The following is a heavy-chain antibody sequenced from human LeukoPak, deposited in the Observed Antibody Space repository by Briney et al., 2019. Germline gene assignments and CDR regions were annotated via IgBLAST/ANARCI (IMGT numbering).Heavy chain of an antibody. Sequence: SETLSLTCTVSGGSISSSSYYWGWIRQPPGKGLEWIGSIYYSGSTYYNPSLKSRVTISVDTSKNQFSLKLSSVTAADTAVYYCARQIISSGGYYFDYWGQGTLVTVSS. CDR2: IYYSGST. CDR3: ARQIISSGGYYFDY. J-gene: IGHJ4*02. D-gene: IGHD6-19*01. CDR1: GGSISSSSYY. V-gene: IGHV4-39*01.